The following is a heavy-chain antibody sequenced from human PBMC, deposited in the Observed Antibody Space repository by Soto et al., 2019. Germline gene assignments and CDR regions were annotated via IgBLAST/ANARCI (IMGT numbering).Heavy chain of an antibody. CDR3: AKVNPFGGATIFGKDV. J-gene: IGHJ6*02. V-gene: IGHV3-23*01. CDR2: ISSAGRT. CDR1: GFTFSSYA. Sequence: EVQLLEAGGGLVQPGGSLRLSCSASGFTFSSYAMTWVRQAPGKGLEWVSGISSAGRTNYAESVKGRVTISSDNSKNTLKLQMNSLRDEDTAVYSCAKVNPFGGATIFGKDVWGQGTTVTVSS. D-gene: IGHD3-10*01.